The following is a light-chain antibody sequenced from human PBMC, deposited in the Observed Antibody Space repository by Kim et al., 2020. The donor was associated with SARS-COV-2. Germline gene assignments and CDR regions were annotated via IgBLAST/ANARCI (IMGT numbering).Light chain of an antibody. V-gene: IGLV3-1*01. J-gene: IGLJ1*01. Sequence: VSPGQTARFTCSGDKLGDKYACWYQQKPGQSPVLVIYQDSKRPSGIPERFSGSNSGNTATLTISGTQAMDEADYYCQAWDSSTAEVFGTGTKVTVL. CDR3: QAWDSSTAEV. CDR2: QDS. CDR1: KLGDKY.